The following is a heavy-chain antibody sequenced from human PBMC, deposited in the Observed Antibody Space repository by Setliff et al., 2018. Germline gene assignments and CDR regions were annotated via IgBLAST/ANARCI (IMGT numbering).Heavy chain of an antibody. V-gene: IGHV4-39*07. CDR2: IYYSGST. CDR3: ARVPSYGSGSYYYYYYGMDV. D-gene: IGHD3-10*01. CDR1: GGSISSSSYY. Sequence: SETLSLTCTVSGGSISSSSYYWGWIRQPPGKGLEWIGSIYYSGSTYYKPSLKSRVTISVDTSKNRFSLKLSSVTAADTAVYYCARVPSYGSGSYYYYYYGMDVWGQGTTVTVSS. J-gene: IGHJ6*02.